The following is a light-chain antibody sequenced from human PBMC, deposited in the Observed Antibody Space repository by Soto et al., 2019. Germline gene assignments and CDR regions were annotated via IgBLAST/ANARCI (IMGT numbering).Light chain of an antibody. CDR3: SSYTISTPLGYV. V-gene: IGLV2-14*01. CDR1: SSDVGGYNF. J-gene: IGLJ1*01. CDR2: EVS. Sequence: QSVLTQPASVSGSPGQSITISCTGTSSDVGGYNFVSWYQQHPGKAPKLMIYEVSNRPSGVSNRFSGSKSGNTASLTISGLQAEDEADYYCSSYTISTPLGYVFGTGTKLTVL.